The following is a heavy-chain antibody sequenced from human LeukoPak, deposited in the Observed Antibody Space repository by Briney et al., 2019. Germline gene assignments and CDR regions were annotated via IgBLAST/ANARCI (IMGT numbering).Heavy chain of an antibody. CDR3: ATRVSGRYVTLNWNEEDF. J-gene: IGHJ4*02. CDR2: MNPNSGNT. Sequence: ASVKVSCKASGYTFTSYDINWVRQATGQGLEWMGWMNPNSGNTGYAQKFQGRVTMTRNTSISTAYMELSSLRSEDTAVYYCATRVSGRYVTLNWNEEDFWGQEPWSPSPQ. D-gene: IGHD1-1*01. V-gene: IGHV1-8*01. CDR1: GYTFTSYD.